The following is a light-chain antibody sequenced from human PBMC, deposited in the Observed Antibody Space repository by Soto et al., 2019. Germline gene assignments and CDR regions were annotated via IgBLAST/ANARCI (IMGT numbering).Light chain of an antibody. Sequence: QLVLTRSSSASASLGSSVKLTCTLSSGHSSYIIAWHQQQPGKAPRYLMKLEGSGSYNKGSGVPDRYSGSSSGADRYLTISNLQFEDEADYYCETWDSNTRVFGAGTQLTVL. CDR3: ETWDSNTRV. V-gene: IGLV4-60*02. CDR1: SGHSSYI. CDR2: LEGSGSY. J-gene: IGLJ2*01.